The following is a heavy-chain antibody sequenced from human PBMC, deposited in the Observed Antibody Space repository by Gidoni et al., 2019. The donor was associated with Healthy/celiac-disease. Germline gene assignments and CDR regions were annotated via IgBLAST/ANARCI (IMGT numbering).Heavy chain of an antibody. CDR1: GGSISSSSYY. CDR2: TYYSGST. J-gene: IGHJ5*02. D-gene: IGHD6-19*01. V-gene: IGHV4-39*01. CDR3: ARLRFGGSGWDDWFDP. Sequence: QLQLQESGPGLVKPSETLSLTCTVSGGSISSSSYYWGWIRQPPGKGLEWIGSTYYSGSTYYNPSLKSRVTISVDTSKNQFSLKLSSVTAADTAVYYCARLRFGGSGWDDWFDPWGQGTLVTVSS.